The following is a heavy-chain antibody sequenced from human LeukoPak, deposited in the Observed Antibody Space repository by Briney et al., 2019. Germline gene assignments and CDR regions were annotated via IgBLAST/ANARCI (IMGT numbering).Heavy chain of an antibody. CDR2: ISSSSSYI. J-gene: IGHJ4*02. Sequence: GGSLRLSCAASGFAFSSHAMNWVRQAPGKGLEWVPSISSSSSYIYYADSVKGRFTISRDNAKNSLYLQMNSLRAEDTAVYYCARDGAYGERFDYWGQGTLVTVSS. V-gene: IGHV3-21*01. CDR1: GFAFSSHA. D-gene: IGHD4-17*01. CDR3: ARDGAYGERFDY.